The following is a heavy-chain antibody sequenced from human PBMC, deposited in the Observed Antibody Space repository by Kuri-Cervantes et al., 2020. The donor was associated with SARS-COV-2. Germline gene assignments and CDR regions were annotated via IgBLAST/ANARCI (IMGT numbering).Heavy chain of an antibody. Sequence: SVKVSCKASGYTFTGYYMHWVRQAPGQGLEWMGRIIPTFDTATYAQKFQGRVTFTADESSSTAYMEVNSLTSEDTAVYFCARSQEYCTANSCSWNWFDPWGQGTQVTVSS. CDR3: ARSQEYCTANSCSWNWFDP. V-gene: IGHV1-69*13. J-gene: IGHJ5*02. CDR2: IIPTFDTA. CDR1: GYTFTGYY. D-gene: IGHD2-8*02.